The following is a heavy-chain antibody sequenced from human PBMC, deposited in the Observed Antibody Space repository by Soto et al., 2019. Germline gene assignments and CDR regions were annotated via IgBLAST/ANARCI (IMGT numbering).Heavy chain of an antibody. CDR1: GFTVSGNS. Sequence: GGSLRLSCGASGFTVSGNSISWVRQAPGKGLEWVSYIFVDGSTYYADSVRGRFSISRDTSKNTLFLQMNNLRAEDTAVYYCARGDYYDISGPFSDAFDIWGQGTMVTVSS. J-gene: IGHJ3*02. D-gene: IGHD3-22*01. V-gene: IGHV3-53*01. CDR3: ARGDYYDISGPFSDAFDI. CDR2: IFVDGST.